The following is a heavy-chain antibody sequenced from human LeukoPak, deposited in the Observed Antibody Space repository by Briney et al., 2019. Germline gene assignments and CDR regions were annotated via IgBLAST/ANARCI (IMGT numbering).Heavy chain of an antibody. V-gene: IGHV1-8*01. CDR3: ARMIRSDDFDF. J-gene: IGHJ4*02. Sequence: GASVKISCKASGYTFTNYDINWVRQASGQGLEWMGWMNPNTGNTGYAQKFQGRVTMTRHTSISTAYLELSSLRSDDTAVYFCARMIRSDDFDFWGQGTLVTVSS. CDR1: GYTFTNYD. CDR2: MNPNTGNT. D-gene: IGHD3-22*01.